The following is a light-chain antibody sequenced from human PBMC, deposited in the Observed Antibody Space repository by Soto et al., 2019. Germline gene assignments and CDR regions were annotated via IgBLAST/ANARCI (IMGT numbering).Light chain of an antibody. Sequence: DVVMTQSPLSLPVTIGQPASISCRSSQSLVYSDGQTPLNWFQQRPGQSPRLLIYKVSNRDSAVPARFSGSGSGPAFTQKISRGEAEDVVVYYRLQGKHCPRFTFGPGTKVDIK. J-gene: IGKJ3*01. V-gene: IGKV2-30*01. CDR3: LQGKHCPRFT. CDR2: KVS. CDR1: QSLVYSDGQTP.